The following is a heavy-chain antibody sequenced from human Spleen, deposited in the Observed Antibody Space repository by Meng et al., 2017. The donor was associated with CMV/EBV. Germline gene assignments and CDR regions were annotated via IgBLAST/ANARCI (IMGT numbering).Heavy chain of an antibody. CDR3: ARDVRGLTRYYYFGMDV. J-gene: IGHJ6*02. CDR2: INHSGST. CDR1: GFTFSDDY. V-gene: IGHV4-34*01. D-gene: IGHD3-10*01. Sequence: ESLKISCAASGFTFSDDYMSWIRQSPGKGLEWIGEINHSGSTNYNPSLKSRLTISVDTSRNQLSLKLSSVTAADTAVYYCARDVRGLTRYYYFGMDVWGQGTTVTVSS.